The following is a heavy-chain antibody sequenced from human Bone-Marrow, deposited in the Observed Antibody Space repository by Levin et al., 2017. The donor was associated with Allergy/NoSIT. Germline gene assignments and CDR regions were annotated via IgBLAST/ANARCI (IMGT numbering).Heavy chain of an antibody. D-gene: IGHD2-2*01. CDR1: GFTLSNYG. Sequence: GGSLRLSCAASGFTLSNYGMSWVRQAPGKGLEWVSGTSDSGGRTYYADSVKGRFTISRDNSKNTLYLQMSSLRAEDTAVYYCAKDTPALSAGPYFDYWGQGTLVTVSS. J-gene: IGHJ4*02. CDR2: TSDSGGRT. CDR3: AKDTPALSAGPYFDY. V-gene: IGHV3-23*01.